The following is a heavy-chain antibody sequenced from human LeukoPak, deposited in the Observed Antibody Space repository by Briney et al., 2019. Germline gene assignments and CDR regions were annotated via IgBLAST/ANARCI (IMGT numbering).Heavy chain of an antibody. CDR3: ARLRYYDSSGYYNWFDP. CDR2: INPNSGGT. J-gene: IGHJ5*02. CDR1: GYTFTGYY. V-gene: IGHV1-2*02. D-gene: IGHD3-22*01. Sequence: HWASVKVSCKASGYTFTGYYMHWVRQAPGQGLEWMGWINPNSGGTNYAQKFQGRVTMTRDTSISTAYMELSRLRSDDTAVYYCARLRYYDSSGYYNWFDPWGQGTLVTVSS.